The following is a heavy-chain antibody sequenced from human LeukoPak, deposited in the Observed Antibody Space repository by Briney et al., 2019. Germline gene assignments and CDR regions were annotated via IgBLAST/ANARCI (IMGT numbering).Heavy chain of an antibody. CDR3: AKDRVDGDYGDYTGSFDY. CDR2: IWYDGSNY. Sequence: PGRSLRLSCAASGFTFSSYGMHWVRQAPGKGLEWVAVIWYDGSNYYYADSVKGRFIISRDNSKNTLHLQVNSLRAEDTAVYYCAKDRVDGDYGDYTGSFDYWGQGTLVTVSS. V-gene: IGHV3-33*06. CDR1: GFTFSSYG. D-gene: IGHD4-17*01. J-gene: IGHJ4*02.